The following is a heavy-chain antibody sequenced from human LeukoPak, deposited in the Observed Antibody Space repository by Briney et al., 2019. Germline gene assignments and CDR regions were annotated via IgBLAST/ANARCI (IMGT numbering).Heavy chain of an antibody. CDR2: ISDSGGVT. V-gene: IGHV3-23*01. D-gene: IGHD1-1*01. J-gene: IGHJ4*01. Sequence: PGGSLRLSCAASGITFRSYAMSWVRQAPGRGLEWVSIISDSGGVTYCADSVKGRFTISRDNSKNTLYLQMNSLRVEDTAVYYCAKRPGGSGKYFDSWGHGTLVTVSS. CDR3: AKRPGGSGKYFDS. CDR1: GITFRSYA.